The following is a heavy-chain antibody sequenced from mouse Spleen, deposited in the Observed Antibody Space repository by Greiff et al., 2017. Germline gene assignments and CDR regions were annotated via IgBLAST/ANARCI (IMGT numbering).Heavy chain of an antibody. CDR3: ARSYYYDGRRENYYAMDY. CDR2: INPSNGGT. CDR1: GYTFTSYW. D-gene: IGHD1-1*01. V-gene: IGHV1-53*01. J-gene: IGHJ4*01. Sequence: VQLQQPGTELVKPGASVKLSCKASGYTFTSYWMHWVKQRPGQGLEWIGNINPSNGGTNYNEKFKSKATLTVDKSSSTAYMQLSSLTSEDSAVYYCARSYYYDGRRENYYAMDYWGQGTSVTVSS.